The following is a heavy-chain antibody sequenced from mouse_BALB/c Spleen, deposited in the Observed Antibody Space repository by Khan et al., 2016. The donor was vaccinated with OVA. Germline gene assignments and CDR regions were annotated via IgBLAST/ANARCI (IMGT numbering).Heavy chain of an antibody. Sequence: QVRLQQSGAELAKPGASVKMSCKASGYTFTTYWLHWVKQRPGQGLEWIGYINPTSGYTDYNEKFKDQATLSADKSSSTAYMQLSNLPSEDSAVYYCTRGIMDYWGQGTTLTVSS. D-gene: IGHD1-3*01. V-gene: IGHV1-7*01. CDR2: INPTSGYT. CDR3: TRGIMDY. J-gene: IGHJ2*01. CDR1: GYTFTTYW.